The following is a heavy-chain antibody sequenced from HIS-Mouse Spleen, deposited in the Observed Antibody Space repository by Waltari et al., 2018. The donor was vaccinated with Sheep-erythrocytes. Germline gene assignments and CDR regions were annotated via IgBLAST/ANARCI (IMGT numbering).Heavy chain of an antibody. J-gene: IGHJ1*01. V-gene: IGHV3-7*01. Sequence: EVQLVESGGGLVQPGGSLRLSCAASGFTFSSYWMSWVRQAPVKEMEWVANIKQDGSEKYYVESVKGRFTISRDNAKNSLYLQMNSLRAEDTAVYYCARVRELLYFQHWGQGTLVTVSS. D-gene: IGHD1-26*01. CDR1: GFTFSSYW. CDR2: IKQDGSEK. CDR3: ARVRELLYFQH.